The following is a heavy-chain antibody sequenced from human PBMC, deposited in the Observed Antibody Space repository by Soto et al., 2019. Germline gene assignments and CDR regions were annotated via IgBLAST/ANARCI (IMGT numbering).Heavy chain of an antibody. J-gene: IGHJ6*02. Sequence: SETLSLTCTVSGGSISGGDYYWSWIPKPPGKGLEWIGYIYYSGSTYYNPSLKSRVTISVDTSKNQFSLKLSSVTAAETAVYYCARVGASSSPRYGMDVWGQGTTVTVSS. CDR2: IYYSGST. V-gene: IGHV4-30-4*01. CDR1: GGSISGGDYY. CDR3: ARVGASSSPRYGMDV. D-gene: IGHD6-13*01.